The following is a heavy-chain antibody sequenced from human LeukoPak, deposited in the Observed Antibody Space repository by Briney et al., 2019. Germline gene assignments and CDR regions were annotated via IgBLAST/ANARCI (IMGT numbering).Heavy chain of an antibody. Sequence: GGSLRLSCAASGFILNNYGVHWVRQAPGKGLEWVAVISYDGRYTYYADSVKGRFTISRDHSKNMVYLQMDSLRAEDTAMYYCAKAPDYYYYYMDVWGKGTTVTVSS. CDR3: AKAPDYYYYYMDV. J-gene: IGHJ6*03. CDR2: ISYDGRYT. V-gene: IGHV3-30*18. CDR1: GFILNNYG.